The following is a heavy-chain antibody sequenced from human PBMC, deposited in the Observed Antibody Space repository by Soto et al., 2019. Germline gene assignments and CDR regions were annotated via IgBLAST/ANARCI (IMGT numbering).Heavy chain of an antibody. CDR2: ISGSGGRT. D-gene: IGHD3-9*01. Sequence: EVPLLESGGGLVQPGGSLRLSCAASGFTFSSYSMSWVRQAPGKGLEWASAISGSGGRTYYADSVKGRFTISRDSSNNTLYLQMNSLRAEDTAVYYGAKEADSLTGFYKEYVYYWGQGTLVNVSS. CDR1: GFTFSSYS. CDR3: AKEADSLTGFYKEYVYY. J-gene: IGHJ4*02. V-gene: IGHV3-23*01.